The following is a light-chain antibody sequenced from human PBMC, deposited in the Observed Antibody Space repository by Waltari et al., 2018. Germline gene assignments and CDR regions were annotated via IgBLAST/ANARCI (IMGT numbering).Light chain of an antibody. CDR1: SSDIGGYNY. Sequence: QSALTQPASVSGSPGQSITISCTGTSSDIGGYNYVSWYQHHPGKAPKLLIYEVNNRPSGVSNRFSGSKSGNTASLTISGLQAEDEADYYCSSYTSSNNWMFGGGTKLTVL. CDR3: SSYTSSNNWM. V-gene: IGLV2-14*01. J-gene: IGLJ3*02. CDR2: EVN.